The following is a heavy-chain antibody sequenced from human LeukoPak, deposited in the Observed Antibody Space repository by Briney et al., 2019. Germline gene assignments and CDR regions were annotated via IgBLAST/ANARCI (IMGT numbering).Heavy chain of an antibody. CDR3: ARDSLGDGYNFDY. D-gene: IGHD5-24*01. CDR1: GFTFSSYW. J-gene: IGHJ4*02. V-gene: IGHV3-7*01. CDR2: IKQDGSEK. Sequence: GGSLRLSCAASGFTFSSYWMSWVRQAPGKGLEWVANIKQDGSEKYYVDSVKGRFTISRDNAKNSLYLQMNSLRAEDTAGHYCARDSLGDGYNFDYWGQGTLVTVSS.